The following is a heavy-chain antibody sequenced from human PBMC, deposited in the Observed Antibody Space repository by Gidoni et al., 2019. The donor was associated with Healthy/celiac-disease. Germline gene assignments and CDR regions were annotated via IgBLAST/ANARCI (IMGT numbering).Heavy chain of an antibody. J-gene: IGHJ3*02. D-gene: IGHD6-19*01. CDR3: AKDGSRRQWLDAFDI. CDR1: GFTFSSYA. CDR2: SNDSGGST. Sequence: EVQLLESGGGLVQPGGSLRLSCAASGFTFSSYAMSWVRQAPGKGLELVSGSNDSGGSTYYADSVKGRFTISRDNSKNTLYLQMNSLRAEDTAVYYCAKDGSRRQWLDAFDIWGQGTMVTVSS. V-gene: IGHV3-23*01.